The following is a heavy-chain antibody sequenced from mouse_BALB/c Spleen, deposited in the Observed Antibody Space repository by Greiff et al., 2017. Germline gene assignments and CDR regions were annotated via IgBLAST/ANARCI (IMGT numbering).Heavy chain of an antibody. D-gene: IGHD2-1*01. CDR2: IDPANGNT. V-gene: IGHV14-3*02. J-gene: IGHJ2*01. Sequence: VHVKQSGAELVKPGASVKLSCTASGFNIKDTYMHWVKQRPEQGLEWIGRIDPANGNTKYDPKFQGKATIPADTSSNTAYLQLSSLTSEDTAVYYCARSGLYYGNYGFDYWGQGTTLTVSS. CDR1: GFNIKDTY. CDR3: ARSGLYYGNYGFDY.